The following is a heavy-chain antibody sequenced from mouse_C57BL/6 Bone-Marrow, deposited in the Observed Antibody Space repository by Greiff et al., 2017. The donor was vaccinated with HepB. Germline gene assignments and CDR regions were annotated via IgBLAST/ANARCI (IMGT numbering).Heavy chain of an antibody. D-gene: IGHD5-5*01. V-gene: IGHV1-64*01. CDR2: IHPNSGST. J-gene: IGHJ2*01. Sequence: QQPGAELVKPGASVKLSCTASGYTFTSYWMHWVKQRPGQGLEWIGMIHPNSGSTNYNEKFKSKATLTVDKSSSTAYMQLSSLTSEDSAVYYCAREGLPFDYWGQGTTLTVSS. CDR1: GYTFTSYW. CDR3: AREGLPFDY.